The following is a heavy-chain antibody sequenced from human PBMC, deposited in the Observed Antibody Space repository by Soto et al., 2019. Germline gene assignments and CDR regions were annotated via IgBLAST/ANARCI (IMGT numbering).Heavy chain of an antibody. CDR2: VHYSGST. J-gene: IGHJ4*02. CDR1: RGCIWDYD. V-gene: IGHV4-59*01. Sequence: SRTVCRGCIWDYDGGWIRKTPGKELEWIGYVHYSGSTLYNPSLKNRGIISVDKSKNQFSLKLSSVTAADTALYFCAREVRDSRTWYFDYWGQGILVTVSS. CDR3: AREVRDSRTWYFDY. D-gene: IGHD6-13*01.